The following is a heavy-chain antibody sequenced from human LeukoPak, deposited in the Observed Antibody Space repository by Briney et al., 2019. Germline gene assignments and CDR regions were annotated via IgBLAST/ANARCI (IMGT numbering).Heavy chain of an antibody. J-gene: IGHJ5*02. CDR2: MNPNSGNT. D-gene: IGHD3-10*01. V-gene: IGHV1-8*01. CDR1: GHTFTSYD. Sequence: ASVKASCKASGHTFTSYDINWVRQATGQGLEWMGWMNPNSGNTGYAQKFQGRVTMTRNTSISTAYMELSSLRSEDTAVYYCARGRMVRGVTWWFDPWGQGTLVTVSS. CDR3: ARGRMVRGVTWWFDP.